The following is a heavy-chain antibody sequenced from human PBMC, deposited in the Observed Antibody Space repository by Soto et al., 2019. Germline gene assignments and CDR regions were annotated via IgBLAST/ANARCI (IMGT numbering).Heavy chain of an antibody. D-gene: IGHD6-13*01. CDR2: ISAYNGNT. Sequence: QVQLVQSGAEVKKPGASVKVSCKASGYTFTSYGITWVRQAPGQGLEWMGWISAYNGNTNYAQMVQGRVTMTTDTSTSTAYMELRSLRSDDTAVYYCARKGIGLENPLYYYGMDVWGQGTTVTVSS. CDR1: GYTFTSYG. J-gene: IGHJ6*02. CDR3: ARKGIGLENPLYYYGMDV. V-gene: IGHV1-18*01.